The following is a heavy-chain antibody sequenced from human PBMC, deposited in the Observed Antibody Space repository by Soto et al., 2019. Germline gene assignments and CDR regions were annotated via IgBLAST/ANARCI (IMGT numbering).Heavy chain of an antibody. J-gene: IGHJ4*02. CDR1: GLTFTSSS. CDR3: ARRLATTVSALGY. V-gene: IGHV3-30-3*01. CDR2: ISENGDRQ. D-gene: IGHD4-17*01. Sequence: QVHLVQSGGGVVQAGNSLRLSCTASGLTFTSSSFHWVRQAPGKGLEWVAVISENGDRQYSTESVRGRFLISRDSSKNKVYLKMNSLRPEDTGVYFCARRLATTVSALGYWGQGALVTVSS.